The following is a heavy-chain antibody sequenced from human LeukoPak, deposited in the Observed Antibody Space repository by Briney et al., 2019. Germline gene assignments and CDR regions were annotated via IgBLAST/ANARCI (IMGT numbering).Heavy chain of an antibody. CDR2: IFPGDSDT. V-gene: IGHV5-51*01. Sequence: GESLKISCKGSGYTFTNYWIGWVRQMPGKGLEWMGIIFPGDSDTRYSPSFQGQVTISADKSISTAYLQWSSLKASDTAMYYCARGDYGDYRVFYTLFDYWGQGTLVTVSS. CDR1: GYTFTNYW. J-gene: IGHJ4*02. D-gene: IGHD4-17*01. CDR3: ARGDYGDYRVFYTLFDY.